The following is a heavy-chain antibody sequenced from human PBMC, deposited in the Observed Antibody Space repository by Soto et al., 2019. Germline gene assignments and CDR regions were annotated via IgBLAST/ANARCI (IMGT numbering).Heavy chain of an antibody. CDR1: GFTFSNYA. V-gene: IGHV3-30-3*01. D-gene: IGHD3-22*01. CDR3: ARGPTYNTDTSDSRDDY. CDR2: ISYDGSNK. J-gene: IGHJ4*02. Sequence: QVQLVESGGGVVQPGRSLRLSCAASGFTFSNYAMHWVRQAPGKGLEWVALISYDGSNKYYADSMKGRFTISRDNSKNTLYLQMNSLRVEDTAVYYCARGPTYNTDTSDSRDDYWGQGTLVTVSS.